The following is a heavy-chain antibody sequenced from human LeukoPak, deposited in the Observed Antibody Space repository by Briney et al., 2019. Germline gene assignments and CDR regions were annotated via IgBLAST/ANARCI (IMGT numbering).Heavy chain of an antibody. CDR2: ISGSGGST. Sequence: QPGGFLRLSCAASGFTFYSYAMNWVRQAPGKGLEWVSAISGSGGSTFYADSLKGRFTISRDNSKNTLYLQMNSLRAEDTAVYYCAFRGGSGAFDIWGQGTMVTVSS. V-gene: IGHV3-23*01. CDR3: AFRGGSGAFDI. D-gene: IGHD2-15*01. CDR1: GFTFYSYA. J-gene: IGHJ3*02.